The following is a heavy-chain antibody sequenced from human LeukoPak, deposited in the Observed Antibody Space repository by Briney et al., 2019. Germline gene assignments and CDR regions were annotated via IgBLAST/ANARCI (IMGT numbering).Heavy chain of an antibody. D-gene: IGHD2-15*01. V-gene: IGHV4-59*01. Sequence: SETLSLTCTVSGGSISSYYWSWIRQPPGKGLEWIGYTYYSGSTNYNPSLKSRVTISVDTSKNQFSLKLSSVTAADTAVYYCARDHPHRPNYCSGGSCYHNLYYYYYGMDVWGQGTTVTVSS. CDR2: TYYSGST. CDR1: GGSISSYY. CDR3: ARDHPHRPNYCSGGSCYHNLYYYYYGMDV. J-gene: IGHJ6*02.